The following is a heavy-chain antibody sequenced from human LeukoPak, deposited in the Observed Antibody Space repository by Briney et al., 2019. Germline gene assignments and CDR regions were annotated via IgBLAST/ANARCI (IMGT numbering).Heavy chain of an antibody. V-gene: IGHV1-18*01. CDR1: GYTFTSYG. J-gene: IGHJ4*02. D-gene: IGHD6-6*01. Sequence: ASVKVSCKASGYTFTSYGISWVRQAPGQGPEWMGWISAYNGNTDYAQKLQGRVTMTTDTSTSTAYMELRSLRSDDTAVYYCAREGIAARPAGYWGQGTLVTVSS. CDR2: ISAYNGNT. CDR3: AREGIAARPAGY.